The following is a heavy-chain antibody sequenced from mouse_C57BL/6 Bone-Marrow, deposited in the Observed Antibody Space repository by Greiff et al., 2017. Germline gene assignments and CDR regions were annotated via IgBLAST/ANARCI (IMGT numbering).Heavy chain of an antibody. J-gene: IGHJ2*01. CDR2: IYPRSGNP. CDR1: GYTFTSYG. CDR3: ARREYDGSRGNY. D-gene: IGHD1-1*01. V-gene: IGHV1-81*01. Sequence: VQLQQSGAELARPGASVKLSCKASGYTFTSYGISWVKQRTGQGLEWIGEIYPRSGNPYYNEKFKGKATLTADKSSSTAYMELRSLTSEDSAVYFCARREYDGSRGNYWGQGTTLTVSS.